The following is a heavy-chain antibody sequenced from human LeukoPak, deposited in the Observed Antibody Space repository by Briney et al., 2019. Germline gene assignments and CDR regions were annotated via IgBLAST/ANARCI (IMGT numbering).Heavy chain of an antibody. CDR1: GFTFSSYS. CDR2: ISGSNSYI. CDR3: STEPRSLLY. J-gene: IGHJ4*01. V-gene: IGHV3-21*04. Sequence: PGRSLRLSCAASGFTFSSYSMNWVRQAPGKGLEWVSSISGSNSYIYYADSMKGRFTISRDNAKNSLYLQLNSLRSEDTALYYCSTEPRSLLYWGHGTLVTVSS. D-gene: IGHD4-17*01.